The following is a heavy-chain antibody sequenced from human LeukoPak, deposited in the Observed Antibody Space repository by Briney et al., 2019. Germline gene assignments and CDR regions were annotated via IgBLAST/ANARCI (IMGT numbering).Heavy chain of an antibody. J-gene: IGHJ5*02. D-gene: IGHD2-2*01. CDR1: GFTFSSYW. CDR2: INSDGSST. Sequence: GESLRLTCAASGFTFSSYWMHWVRQAPGKGLVWVSRINSDGSSTSYADSVKGRFTISRDNAKNTLYLQMNSLRAEDTAVYYCARVLGYCSSTSCSGWFDPWGQGTLVTVSS. V-gene: IGHV3-74*01. CDR3: ARVLGYCSSTSCSGWFDP.